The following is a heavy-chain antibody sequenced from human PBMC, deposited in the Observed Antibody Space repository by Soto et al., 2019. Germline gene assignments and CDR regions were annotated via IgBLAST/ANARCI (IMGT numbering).Heavy chain of an antibody. Sequence: GASLTISCKGSGYSFTSYWISWVRQMPGKGLEWMGRIDPSDSYTNYSPSFQGHVTISADKSISTAYLQWSSLKASDTAMYYCARHESAPKQLVGGALPRYYYYYGMDVWGQGTTVTVAS. D-gene: IGHD6-6*01. V-gene: IGHV5-10-1*01. CDR1: GYSFTSYW. CDR3: ARHESAPKQLVGGALPRYYYYYGMDV. CDR2: IDPSDSYT. J-gene: IGHJ6*02.